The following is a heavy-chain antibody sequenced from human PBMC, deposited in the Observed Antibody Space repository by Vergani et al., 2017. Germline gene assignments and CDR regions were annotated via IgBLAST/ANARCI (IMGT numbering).Heavy chain of an antibody. D-gene: IGHD3-22*01. CDR2: ISYDGSNK. CDR3: AKIGQARYYDSSGYEDAFDI. J-gene: IGHJ3*02. V-gene: IGHV3-30*18. CDR1: GFTFSSYG. Sequence: VQLVESGGGLVKPGGSLRLSCAASGFTFSSYGMHWVRQAPGKGLEWVAVISYDGSNKYYADSVKGRFTISRDNSKNTLYLQMNSLRAEDTAVYYCAKIGQARYYDSSGYEDAFDIWGQGTMVTVSS.